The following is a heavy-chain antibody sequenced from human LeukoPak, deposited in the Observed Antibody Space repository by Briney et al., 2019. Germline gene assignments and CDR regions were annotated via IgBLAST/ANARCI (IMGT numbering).Heavy chain of an antibody. J-gene: IGHJ4*02. CDR3: AREMKAAAGRSHFDY. Sequence: SVKVSCKASGGTFSSYAISWVRQAPGQGLEWMGGIIPIFGTANYAQKFQGRVTITADKSTSTAYMELSSLRSEDTAVYYCAREMKAAAGRSHFDYWGQGTLVTVSS. CDR1: GGTFSSYA. CDR2: IIPIFGTA. V-gene: IGHV1-69*06. D-gene: IGHD6-13*01.